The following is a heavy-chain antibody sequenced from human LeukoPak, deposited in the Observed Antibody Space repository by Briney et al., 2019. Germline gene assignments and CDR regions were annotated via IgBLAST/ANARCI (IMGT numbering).Heavy chain of an antibody. D-gene: IGHD1/OR15-1a*01. CDR1: GYTFTSYG. Sequence: ASVKVSCKASGYTFTSYGISWVRQAPGQGLEWMGWISAYNGNTNYAQKLQGRVTMTTDTSTSTAYMELRSLRSDDTAVYYCARDYSGGMMGTNFDYWGQGTLVTVSS. J-gene: IGHJ4*02. CDR3: ARDYSGGMMGTNFDY. V-gene: IGHV1-18*01. CDR2: ISAYNGNT.